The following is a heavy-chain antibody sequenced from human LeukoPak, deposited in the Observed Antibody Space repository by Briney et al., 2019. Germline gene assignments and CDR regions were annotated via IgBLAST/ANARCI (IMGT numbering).Heavy chain of an antibody. Sequence: SGPTLVNPAQTLTLTCTFSGFSLSTSGVGVGWIRQPPGKALEWLALIYWDDDKRYSPSLKSRLTITKDTSKNQVVLTMTNMDPVDTATYYCAHRIDYDSSDRPFDYWGQGTLVTVSS. D-gene: IGHD3-22*01. CDR2: IYWDDDK. CDR1: GFSLSTSGVG. CDR3: AHRIDYDSSDRPFDY. J-gene: IGHJ4*02. V-gene: IGHV2-5*02.